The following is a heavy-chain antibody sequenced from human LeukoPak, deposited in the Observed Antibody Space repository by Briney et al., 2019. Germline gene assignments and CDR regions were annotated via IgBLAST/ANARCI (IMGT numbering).Heavy chain of an antibody. CDR2: ISSSGSTI. J-gene: IGHJ4*01. CDR1: GFTFSDYY. V-gene: IGHV3-11*01. Sequence: PGGSLRLSCAASGFTFSDYYMSWIRQAPGKGLEWISYISSSGSTIYYADSVKGRFTISRDNARNSLYLQMNRLRAEDTAVYYCARVTAITSRRPYCFDSSGPGTLVTASA. D-gene: IGHD1-14*01. CDR3: ARVTAITSRRPYCFDS.